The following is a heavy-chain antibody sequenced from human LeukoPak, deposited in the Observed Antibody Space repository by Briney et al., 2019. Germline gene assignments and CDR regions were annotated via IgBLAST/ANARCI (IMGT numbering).Heavy chain of an antibody. Sequence: PGGSLRLSCAASGFTFDDYAMHWVRQAPGKGLEWVSAISGSGGSTYYADSVKGRFTISRDNSKNTLYLQMNSLRAEDTAVYYCASISSSADYWGQGTLVTVSS. CDR3: ASISSSADY. CDR1: GFTFDDYA. J-gene: IGHJ4*02. D-gene: IGHD6-6*01. CDR2: ISGSGGST. V-gene: IGHV3-23*01.